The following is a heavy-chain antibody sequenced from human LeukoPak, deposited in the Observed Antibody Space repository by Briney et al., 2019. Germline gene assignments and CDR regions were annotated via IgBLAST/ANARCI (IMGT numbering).Heavy chain of an antibody. D-gene: IGHD4/OR15-4a*01. J-gene: IGHJ6*02. Sequence: SETLSLTCAVYGGSFSGYYWSWIRQPPGKGLEWIGEINHSGSTNYNPSLKSRVTISVDTSKNQFSLKLSSVTAADTAVYYCAMVHSLADYYYYGMDVWGQVTTVTVSS. CDR1: GGSFSGYY. CDR3: AMVHSLADYYYYGMDV. CDR2: INHSGST. V-gene: IGHV4-34*01.